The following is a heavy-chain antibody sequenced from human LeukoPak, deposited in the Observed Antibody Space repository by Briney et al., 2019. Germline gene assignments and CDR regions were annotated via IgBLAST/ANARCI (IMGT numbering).Heavy chain of an antibody. CDR1: GGSISSYY. CDR2: IYYTGST. J-gene: IGHJ4*02. CDR3: ASINGDLHFDN. V-gene: IGHV4-59*01. D-gene: IGHD4-17*01. Sequence: PSETLSLTCTVSGGSISSYYWSWIRQPPGKGLEWIGYIYYTGSTSYDPSLKSRVTVSLDTSENKFSLRLSSVTASDTAMYYCASINGDLHFDNWGQGTLVTVSS.